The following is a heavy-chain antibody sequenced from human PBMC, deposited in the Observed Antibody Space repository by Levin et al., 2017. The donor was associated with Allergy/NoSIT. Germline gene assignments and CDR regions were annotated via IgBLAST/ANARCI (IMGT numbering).Heavy chain of an antibody. CDR2: ISYSGST. J-gene: IGHJ4*02. CDR1: GGSVSTDVYS. CDR3: ARDRGIAALGV. Sequence: SETLSLTCTVSGGSVSTDVYSWSWIRQSPGTELEWIGYISYSGSTKYNPSLKSRVTISVDTSKNKFSLKLSSVTAADTAVYYCARDRGIAALGVWGQGTLVTVSS. V-gene: IGHV4-61*08. D-gene: IGHD6-13*01.